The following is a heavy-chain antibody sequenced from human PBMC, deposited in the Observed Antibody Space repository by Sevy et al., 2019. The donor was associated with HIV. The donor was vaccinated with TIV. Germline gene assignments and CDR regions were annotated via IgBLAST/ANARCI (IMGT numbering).Heavy chain of an antibody. CDR1: GFTFSSYA. CDR3: AKTYYYDSGGYDNAEYFQH. D-gene: IGHD3-22*01. Sequence: GGSLRLSCAASGFTFSSYAMSWVRQAPGKGLEWVSAISGSGGSTYYADSVKGRFTISRDNAKNTLYLQMNSLRAEDTAVYYCAKTYYYDSGGYDNAEYFQHWGQGTLVTVSS. J-gene: IGHJ1*01. CDR2: ISGSGGST. V-gene: IGHV3-23*01.